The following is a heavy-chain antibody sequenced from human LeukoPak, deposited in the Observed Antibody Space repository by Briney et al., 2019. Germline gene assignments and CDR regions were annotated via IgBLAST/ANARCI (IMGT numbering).Heavy chain of an antibody. CDR3: ARAYGDYVSPFDY. V-gene: IGHV3-74*01. CDR2: ISPTGSTT. J-gene: IGHJ4*02. Sequence: GGSLRLSCTASGFSFSGHWMHWARQLPGKGLVWVSRISPTGSTTSYADSVKGRFTVSRDNAKSTLYLQVNNLRAEDTAVYYCARAYGDYVSPFDYWGQGTLVTVSS. CDR1: GFSFSGHW. D-gene: IGHD4-17*01.